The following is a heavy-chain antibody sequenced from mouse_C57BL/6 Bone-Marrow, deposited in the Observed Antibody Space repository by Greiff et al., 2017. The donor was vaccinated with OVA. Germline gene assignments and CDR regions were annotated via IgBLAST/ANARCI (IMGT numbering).Heavy chain of an antibody. CDR3: TREDGYYPYYAMDY. D-gene: IGHD2-3*01. Sequence: EVMLVESGEGLVKPGGSLKLSCAASGFTFSSYAMSWVRQTPEKRLEWVAYISSGGDYIYYAYTVKGRFTISRDNARNTLYLQMSSLKSEDTAMYYCTREDGYYPYYAMDYWGQGTSVTVSS. V-gene: IGHV5-9-1*02. J-gene: IGHJ4*01. CDR1: GFTFSSYA. CDR2: ISSGGDYI.